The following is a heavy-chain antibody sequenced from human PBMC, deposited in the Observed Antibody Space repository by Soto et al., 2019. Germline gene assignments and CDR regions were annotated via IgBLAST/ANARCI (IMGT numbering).Heavy chain of an antibody. CDR3: ARLLVPYCGGDCFSGFDY. J-gene: IGHJ4*02. CDR2: INPSGGSI. Sequence: QVQMVQSGAEVQEPGASVRVSCKASGYTFSNYYIHWVRQAPGQGLEWMGRINPSGGSIKYAQKLQGRGSLTRDTSTKTVYMELSSLRSEDTAVYYCARLLVPYCGGDCFSGFDYWGQGTLVTVSS. D-gene: IGHD2-21*02. CDR1: GYTFSNYY. V-gene: IGHV1-46*01.